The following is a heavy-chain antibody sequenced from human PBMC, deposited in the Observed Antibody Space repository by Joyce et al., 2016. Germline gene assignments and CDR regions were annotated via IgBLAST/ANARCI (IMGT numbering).Heavy chain of an antibody. CDR3: AAAPDYYDSSGYYYSAFDI. CDR1: GFTFTSSA. Sequence: QMQLVQSGPAVKKPGTSVKVSCKASGFTFTSSAMQWVRQARGQRLEWIGWIVVGSSNTNYAQKFQERVNITRDMSTSTAYMELSSLRSEDTAVYYCAAAPDYYDSSGYYYSAFDIWGQGTMVTVSS. V-gene: IGHV1-58*02. CDR2: IVVGSSNT. J-gene: IGHJ3*02. D-gene: IGHD3-22*01.